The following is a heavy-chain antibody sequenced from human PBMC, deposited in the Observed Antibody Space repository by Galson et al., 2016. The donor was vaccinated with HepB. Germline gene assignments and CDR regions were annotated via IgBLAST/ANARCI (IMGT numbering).Heavy chain of an antibody. D-gene: IGHD1-7*01. CDR1: GFTVSSNY. Sequence: SLRLSCAASGFTVSSNYMSWVRQAPGKGLEWVSVIYSGGSTYYADSVKGRFTISRDNSKNTLYLQMNSLRAEDTAVYYCARDNWNSDYYYFYGMDVWGQGTTVTVSS. CDR3: ARDNWNSDYYYFYGMDV. CDR2: IYSGGST. J-gene: IGHJ6*02. V-gene: IGHV3-66*01.